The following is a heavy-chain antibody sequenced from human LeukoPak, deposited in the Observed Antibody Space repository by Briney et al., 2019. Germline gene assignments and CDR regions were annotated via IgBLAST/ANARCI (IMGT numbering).Heavy chain of an antibody. Sequence: GGSLRLSCAASGFTFSSYWMSWVRQAPGKGLEWVANIKQDGSEKYYVDSVKGRFTISRDNSKNSLYLQMNSLRAEDTAVYYCARDLKPYYYYGMDVWGQGTTVTVSS. CDR1: GFTFSSYW. J-gene: IGHJ6*02. D-gene: IGHD1-14*01. V-gene: IGHV3-7*01. CDR2: IKQDGSEK. CDR3: ARDLKPYYYYGMDV.